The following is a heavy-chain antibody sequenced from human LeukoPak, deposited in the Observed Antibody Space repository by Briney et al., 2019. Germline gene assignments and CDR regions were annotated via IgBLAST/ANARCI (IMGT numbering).Heavy chain of an antibody. CDR2: ISGLSTYI. CDR1: GFTFSSYA. V-gene: IGHV3-21*04. J-gene: IGHJ4*02. Sequence: GGSLRLSCAASGFTFSSYAMSWVRQAPGKGLEWVSSISGLSTYIYYPDSMKGRFTISRDNAKNSLFLQVSSLRAEDTAVYFCARSAGTGGPYYFDYWGQGSLVTVSS. D-gene: IGHD3/OR15-3a*01. CDR3: ARSAGTGGPYYFDY.